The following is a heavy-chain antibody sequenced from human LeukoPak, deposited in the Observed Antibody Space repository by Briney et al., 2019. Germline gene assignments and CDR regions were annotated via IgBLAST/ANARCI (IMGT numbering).Heavy chain of an antibody. CDR1: GFTFSSYA. V-gene: IGHV3-30-3*01. Sequence: GGSLRLSCAASGFTFSSYAMHWVRQAPGKGLERVAVISYDGSNKYYADSVKGRFTISRDNSKNTLYLQMNSLRAEDTAVYYCAPGVGANYWGQGTLVTVSS. J-gene: IGHJ4*02. CDR2: ISYDGSNK. CDR3: APGVGANY. D-gene: IGHD1-26*01.